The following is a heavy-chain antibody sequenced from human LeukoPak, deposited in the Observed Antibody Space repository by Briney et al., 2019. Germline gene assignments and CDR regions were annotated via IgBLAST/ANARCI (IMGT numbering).Heavy chain of an antibody. CDR1: GFPFSAYA. CDR2: ISSDENSR. D-gene: IGHD4/OR15-4a*01. V-gene: IGHV3-30*18. Sequence: GGSLRLSCTGSGFPFSAYAVHWVRQAPGKGLEWVAVISSDENSRFYVDSVKGRFTISRDNSKNTLYLQINSLRPEDTAVYYCTKPDSAMTMNYFDYWGQGTLVTVSS. J-gene: IGHJ4*02. CDR3: TKPDSAMTMNYFDY.